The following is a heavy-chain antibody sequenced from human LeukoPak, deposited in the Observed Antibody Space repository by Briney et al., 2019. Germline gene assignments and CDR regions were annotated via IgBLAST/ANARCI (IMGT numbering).Heavy chain of an antibody. V-gene: IGHV4-59*08. CDR1: GGSISSYY. CDR2: IYYSGST. Sequence: SETLSLTCTVSGGSISSYYWSWIRQPPGKGLEWIGYIYYSGSTNYNPSLKSRVTISVDTSKNQFSLKLSSVTAADTAVYYCARVPAYSGYGFDYWGQGTLATVSS. CDR3: ARVPAYSGYGFDY. D-gene: IGHD5-12*01. J-gene: IGHJ4*02.